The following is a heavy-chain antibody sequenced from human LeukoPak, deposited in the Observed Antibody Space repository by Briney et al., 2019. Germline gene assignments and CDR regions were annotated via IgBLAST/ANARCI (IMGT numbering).Heavy chain of an antibody. CDR3: ARLPRYCSSTSSPFDY. J-gene: IGHJ4*02. CDR1: GGSVSGYY. CDR2: IYYSGTT. V-gene: IGHV4-39*01. D-gene: IGHD2-2*01. Sequence: SETLSLTCTVSGGSVSGYYWRWIRQPPGKGLEGIGSIYYSGTTYYNPSLKSRVTISVDTSKTQFSLKLSSVTAADTAVYYCARLPRYCSSTSSPFDYWGQGTLVTVSS.